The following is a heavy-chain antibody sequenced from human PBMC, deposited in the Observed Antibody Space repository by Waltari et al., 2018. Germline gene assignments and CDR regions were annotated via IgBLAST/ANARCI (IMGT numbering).Heavy chain of an antibody. J-gene: IGHJ6*04. CDR1: GGSISNSSYY. V-gene: IGHV4-39*07. Sequence: QLQLQESGLGLVKPSETLSLTCTVSGGSISNSSYYWGWIRQPPGKGLEWIGSIYYSGSTYYNPSLKSRVTISVDTSKNQFSLKLSSVTAADTAVYYCARGLSWGKGTTVTISS. CDR3: ARGLS. CDR2: IYYSGST.